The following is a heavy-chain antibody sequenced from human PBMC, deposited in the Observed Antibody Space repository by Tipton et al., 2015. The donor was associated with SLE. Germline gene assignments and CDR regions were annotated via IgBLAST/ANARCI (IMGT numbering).Heavy chain of an antibody. CDR2: IRYDGSNK. V-gene: IGHV3-30*02. Sequence: GSLRLSCAASGFSLSGYGMHWVRQAPGKGLEWVAFIRYDGSNKYYADSVKGRFTISRDNSKNTLYMQMNSLRAEDTAVYYCARRINLDYWGQGTLVTVSS. CDR3: ARRINLDY. CDR1: GFSLSGYG. J-gene: IGHJ4*02. D-gene: IGHD3-16*01.